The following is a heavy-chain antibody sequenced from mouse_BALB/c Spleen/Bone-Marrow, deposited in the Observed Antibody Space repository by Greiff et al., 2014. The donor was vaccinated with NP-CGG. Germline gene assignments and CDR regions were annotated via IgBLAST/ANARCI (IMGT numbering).Heavy chain of an antibody. J-gene: IGHJ2*01. V-gene: IGHV3-8*02. CDR2: ITYSANT. D-gene: IGHD4-1*01. CDR1: GDSITRDY. CDR3: ATGYYFDY. Sequence: EVQLVESGPSFVKPSQTLSLTCSVTGDSITRDYWNWIRKFPGNKLEYMGYITYSANTYYNPSLKSRLSITRDTSKNQYYLQLNSVTTEDTATYYCATGYYFDYWGQGTTLTVSS.